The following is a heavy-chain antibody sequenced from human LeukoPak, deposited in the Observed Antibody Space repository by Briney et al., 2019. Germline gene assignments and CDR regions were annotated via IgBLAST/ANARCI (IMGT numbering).Heavy chain of an antibody. D-gene: IGHD2-2*01. CDR2: ISAYNGNT. Sequence: GASVKVSCKASGYTFTSYGISWVRQAPGQGLEWMGWISAYNGNTNYAQKLQGRVTMTTDTSTSTAYMELRSLRSDDTAVYYCARDAPYCGSTSCPPDYWGQGTLVTVSS. J-gene: IGHJ4*02. V-gene: IGHV1-18*01. CDR3: ARDAPYCGSTSCPPDY. CDR1: GYTFTSYG.